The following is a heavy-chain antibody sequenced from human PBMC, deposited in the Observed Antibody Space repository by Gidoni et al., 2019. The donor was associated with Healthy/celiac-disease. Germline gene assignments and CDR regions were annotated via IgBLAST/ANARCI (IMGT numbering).Heavy chain of an antibody. D-gene: IGHD3-3*01. V-gene: IGHV3-13*01. J-gene: IGHJ3*02. CDR2: IGTAGDT. CDR1: GFTFSSYD. Sequence: EVQLVESGGGLVQPGGSLRLSCAASGFTFSSYDMHWVRQATGKGLEWGSAIGTAGDTYYPGSVKGRFTISRENAKNSLYLQMNSLRAGDTAVYYCARARYDFWSGNAFDIWGRGTMVTVSS. CDR3: ARARYDFWSGNAFDI.